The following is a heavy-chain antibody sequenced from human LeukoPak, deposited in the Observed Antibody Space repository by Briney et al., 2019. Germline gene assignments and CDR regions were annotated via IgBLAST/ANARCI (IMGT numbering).Heavy chain of an antibody. CDR3: AGYDHSNFLAY. D-gene: IGHD4-11*01. J-gene: IGHJ4*02. Sequence: SETLSLTCTVSGGSISSNHNYWSWIRQPPGKGLEWIGYTHNSGDTNYNPSLKSRVTISMDTPKNQLSLSLSSVTAADTAVYFCAGYDHSNFLAYWGRGTLVTVSS. CDR2: THNSGDT. CDR1: GGSISSNHNY. V-gene: IGHV4-61*01.